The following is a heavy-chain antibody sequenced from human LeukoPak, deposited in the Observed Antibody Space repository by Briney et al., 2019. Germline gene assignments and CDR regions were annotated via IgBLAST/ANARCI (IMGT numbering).Heavy chain of an antibody. CDR1: GFTFSSYW. CDR2: INSDGSST. J-gene: IGHJ4*02. CDR3: ARDYLGSNWNDGPSLGY. V-gene: IGHV3-74*01. D-gene: IGHD1-20*01. Sequence: GGSLRLSCAASGFTFSSYWMHWVRQAPGKGLVWVSRINSDGSSTSYADSVKGRFTISRDNAKNTLYLQTNSLRAEDTAVYYCARDYLGSNWNDGPSLGYWGQGTLVTVSS.